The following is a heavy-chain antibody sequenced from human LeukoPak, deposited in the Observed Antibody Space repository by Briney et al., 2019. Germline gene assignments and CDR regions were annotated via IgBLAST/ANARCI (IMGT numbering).Heavy chain of an antibody. CDR1: GGTFSSYA. D-gene: IGHD2-2*02. CDR3: ARLGLRCSSTSCYNDY. Sequence: SVKVSCKASGGTFSSYAISLVRQAPGQGLEWMGGIIPIFGTANYAQKFQGRVTITTDESTSTAYMELSSLRSEDTAVYYCARLGLRCSSTSCYNDYWGQGTLVTVSS. V-gene: IGHV1-69*05. J-gene: IGHJ4*02. CDR2: IIPIFGTA.